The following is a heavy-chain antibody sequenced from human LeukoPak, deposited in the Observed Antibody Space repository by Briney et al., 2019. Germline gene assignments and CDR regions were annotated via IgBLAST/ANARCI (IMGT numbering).Heavy chain of an antibody. J-gene: IGHJ6*03. D-gene: IGHD1-7*01. CDR3: ARDRLELRGASYYYYMDV. CDR2: ISSSSSTI. CDR1: GFTFSSYS. V-gene: IGHV3-48*01. Sequence: GGSLSPSWAAPGFTFSSYSMNWVRQAPGKGRGGVSNISSSSSTIYYADSVKGRFTISRDNAKNSLYLQMNSLRAEDTAVYYCARDRLELRGASYYYYMDVWGKGTTVTVSS.